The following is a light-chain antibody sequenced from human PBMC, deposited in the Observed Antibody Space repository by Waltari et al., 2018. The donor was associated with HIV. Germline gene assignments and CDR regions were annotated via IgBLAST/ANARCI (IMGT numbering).Light chain of an antibody. Sequence: EIVLTQSPGTLSLSPGERATLSCRARQSVSSNYLAWYQQKPGQAPRILIYDASTRATGIPDRFSGSGSGTDFTLTISRLEPEDFAVYYCQQYDSSLSTFGHGTKLEIK. CDR1: QSVSSNY. J-gene: IGKJ2*01. V-gene: IGKV3-20*01. CDR3: QQYDSSLST. CDR2: DAS.